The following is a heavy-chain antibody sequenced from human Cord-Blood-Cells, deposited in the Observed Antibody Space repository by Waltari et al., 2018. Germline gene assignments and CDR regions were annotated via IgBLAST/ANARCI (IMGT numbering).Heavy chain of an antibody. D-gene: IGHD4-17*01. CDR2: INPILGIA. CDR3: ARVNGDYNWFDP. Sequence: QVQLVQSGAEVKKPGSSVKVSCKASGGTFSSYTISWVRQAPGQGLEWMGRINPILGIANYARKFQGRVTITADKSTSTAYMELSSLRSEDTAVYYCARVNGDYNWFDPWGQGTLVTVSS. CDR1: GGTFSSYT. J-gene: IGHJ5*02. V-gene: IGHV1-69*02.